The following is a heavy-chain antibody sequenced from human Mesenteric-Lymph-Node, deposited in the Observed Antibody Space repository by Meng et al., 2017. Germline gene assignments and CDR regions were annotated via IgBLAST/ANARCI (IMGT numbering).Heavy chain of an antibody. Sequence: GESLKISCAASGFTFRSYWMSWVRQAPGEGLEWVASIKQDGSEKYYVDSVKGRFTIARDNAKNSLYPQMNSLRAEDTAVYYCARARRGLGFRFLATGFDYWGQGTLVTVSS. V-gene: IGHV3-7*01. D-gene: IGHD3-10*01. J-gene: IGHJ4*02. CDR3: ARARRGLGFRFLATGFDY. CDR2: IKQDGSEK. CDR1: GFTFRSYW.